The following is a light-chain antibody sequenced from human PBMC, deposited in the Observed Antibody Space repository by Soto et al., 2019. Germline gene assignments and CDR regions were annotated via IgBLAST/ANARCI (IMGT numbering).Light chain of an antibody. CDR1: QSVRSNY. J-gene: IGKJ2*01. CDR2: GAS. CDR3: QHYGGSPIST. V-gene: IGKV3-20*01. Sequence: EIVLTQSPGTLSLSPGEGATLSCRASQSVRSNYLAWYQQKPGQAPRLLIYGASSRATGIPDRFSGSGSGTDFTLTISRLEPEDIAVYYCQHYGGSPISTFGQGTKLEIK.